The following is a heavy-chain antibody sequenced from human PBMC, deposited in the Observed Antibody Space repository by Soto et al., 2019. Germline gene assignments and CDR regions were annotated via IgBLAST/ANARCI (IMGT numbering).Heavy chain of an antibody. V-gene: IGHV1-3*04. D-gene: IGHD3-10*01. CDR3: ARDSTNTCWGSWY. CDR1: GYTFTTNS. Sequence: QVQLVQSGAEVKMPGASVRVSCKASGYTFTTNSMHWVRQAPGKRPEWMGWINTDKGNTKYSKEFQDRVTITKDTSASTAYMELSSLRSEDTAIYYCARDSTNTCWGSWYWGPGTLVTVSS. J-gene: IGHJ4*02. CDR2: INTDKGNT.